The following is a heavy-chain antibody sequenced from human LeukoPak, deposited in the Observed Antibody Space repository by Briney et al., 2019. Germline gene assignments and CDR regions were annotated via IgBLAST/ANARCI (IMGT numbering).Heavy chain of an antibody. Sequence: SETLSLTCTVSGGSISSGSYYWSWIRQPAGKGLEWIGRIYTSGSSNYNPSLKSRVTISVDTSKNQFSLKLSSVTAADTAVYYRARDLGVRGVREFDYWGQGTLVSVSS. CDR2: IYTSGSS. V-gene: IGHV4-61*02. CDR1: GGSISSGSYY. J-gene: IGHJ4*02. D-gene: IGHD3-10*01. CDR3: ARDLGVRGVREFDY.